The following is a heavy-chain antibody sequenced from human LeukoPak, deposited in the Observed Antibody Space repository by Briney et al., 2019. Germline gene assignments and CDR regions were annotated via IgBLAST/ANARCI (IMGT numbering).Heavy chain of an antibody. CDR3: ARGLTFYGILTGLDS. D-gene: IGHD3-9*01. Sequence: SETLSLTCAVSGGSFNDYYWTWIRQPPGKGLEWIGEINHSGSTNCNPSLTSRVTISLDTSENQFSLKLTSVTAADTAVYYCARGLTFYGILTGLDSWGQGTLVTVSS. CDR2: INHSGST. V-gene: IGHV4-34*01. CDR1: GGSFNDYY. J-gene: IGHJ1*01.